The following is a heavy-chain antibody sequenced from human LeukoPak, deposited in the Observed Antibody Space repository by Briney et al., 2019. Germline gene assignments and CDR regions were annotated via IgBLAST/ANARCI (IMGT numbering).Heavy chain of an antibody. V-gene: IGHV1-18*01. CDR2: ISAYNGNT. J-gene: IGHJ4*02. CDR1: GYTFTSYG. D-gene: IGHD3-22*01. Sequence: ASVKVSCKASGYTFTSYGISWVRQAPGQGLEWMGWISAYNGNTNYAQKFQGRVTITADKSTSTAYMELSSLRSEDTAVYYCARDDYYDSSGHFDYWGQGTLVTVSS. CDR3: ARDDYYDSSGHFDY.